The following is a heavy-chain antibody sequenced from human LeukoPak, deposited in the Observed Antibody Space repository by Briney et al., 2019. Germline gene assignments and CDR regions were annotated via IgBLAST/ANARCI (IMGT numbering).Heavy chain of an antibody. CDR1: GGSISSYY. Sequence: SETLSLTCTVSGGSISSYYWSWIRQPPGKGRDGMGYIYYSGSTNYNPSLKSRVTISVDTSKNQFSLKLSSVTAADTAVYYCAREGYYDFWSGYPYGMDVWGQGTTVTVSS. CDR2: IYYSGST. D-gene: IGHD3-3*01. V-gene: IGHV4-59*01. J-gene: IGHJ6*02. CDR3: AREGYYDFWSGYPYGMDV.